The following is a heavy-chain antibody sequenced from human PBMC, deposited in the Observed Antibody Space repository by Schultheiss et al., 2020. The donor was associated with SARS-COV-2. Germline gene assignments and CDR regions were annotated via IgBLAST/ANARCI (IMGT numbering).Heavy chain of an antibody. Sequence: GESLKISCAASGFTFSDYYMSWIRQAPGKGLEWVANIKQDGSEKYYVDSVKGRFTISRDNAKNSLYLQMNSLRAEDTAVYYCARRGDFWSGYYYYYYYYMDVWGKGTTVTVSS. CDR1: GFTFSDYY. J-gene: IGHJ6*03. V-gene: IGHV3-7*05. D-gene: IGHD3-3*01. CDR3: ARRGDFWSGYYYYYYYYMDV. CDR2: IKQDGSEK.